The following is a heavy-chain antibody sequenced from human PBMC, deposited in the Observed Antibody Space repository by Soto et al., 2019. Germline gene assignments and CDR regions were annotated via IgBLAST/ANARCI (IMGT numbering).Heavy chain of an antibody. CDR3: AREKAISNYFDY. J-gene: IGHJ4*02. CDR2: IYYSGST. D-gene: IGHD3-3*01. V-gene: IGHV4-31*03. CDR1: GGSISSGGYY. Sequence: SETLSLTCTVSGGSISSGGYYWSWIRQHPGKGLEWIGYIYYSGSTYYNPSLKSRVTISVDTSKNQFSLKLSSVTAADTAVYYCAREKAISNYFDYWGQGTLVTVSS.